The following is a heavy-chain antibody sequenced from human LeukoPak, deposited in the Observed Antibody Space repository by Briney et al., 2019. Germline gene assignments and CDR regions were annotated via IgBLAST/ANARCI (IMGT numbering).Heavy chain of an antibody. J-gene: IGHJ4*02. V-gene: IGHV3-11*01. Sequence: PGGSLRLSCAASGFTFSDYYVSWIRQAPGKGLEWVSYISSSGSTIYYADSVKGRFTISRDNAKNSLYLQMNSLRAEDTAVYYCARDPIVGAAPRQGLDYWGQGTLVTVSS. CDR1: GFTFSDYY. D-gene: IGHD1-26*01. CDR2: ISSSGSTI. CDR3: ARDPIVGAAPRQGLDY.